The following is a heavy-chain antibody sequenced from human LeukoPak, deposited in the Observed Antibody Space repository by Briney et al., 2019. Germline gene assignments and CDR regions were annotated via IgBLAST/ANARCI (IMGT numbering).Heavy chain of an antibody. CDR1: GLTFSNYW. Sequence: GGSLRLSCAVSGLTFSNYWMHWVRQGPGKGPVWVSRINSDGSSRAYADSVKGRFTISRDNAKNTLYLQMNSLRAEDTAVYYCARGNPFYGGNPRGAFDIWGQGTMVTVSS. CDR3: ARGNPFYGGNPRGAFDI. V-gene: IGHV3-74*01. D-gene: IGHD4-23*01. CDR2: INSDGSSR. J-gene: IGHJ3*02.